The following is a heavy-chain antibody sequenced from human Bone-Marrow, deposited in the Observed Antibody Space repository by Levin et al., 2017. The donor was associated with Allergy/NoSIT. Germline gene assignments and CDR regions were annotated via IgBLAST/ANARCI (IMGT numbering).Heavy chain of an antibody. CDR1: GGSISSGGYS. J-gene: IGHJ5*02. D-gene: IGHD2-21*02. Sequence: TLSLTCAVSGGSISSGGYSWSWIRQPPGKGLEWIGYIYHSGSTYYNPSLKSRVTISVDRSKNQFSLKLSSVTAADTAVYYCASGYCGGDCDPEFDPCGQGTLVTVSS. V-gene: IGHV4-30-2*01. CDR3: ASGYCGGDCDPEFDP. CDR2: IYHSGST.